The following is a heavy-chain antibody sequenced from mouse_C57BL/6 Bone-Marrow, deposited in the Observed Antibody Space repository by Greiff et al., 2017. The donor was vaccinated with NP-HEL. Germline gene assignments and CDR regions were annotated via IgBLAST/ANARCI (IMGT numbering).Heavy chain of an antibody. Sequence: QVQLQQPGAELVRPGTSVKLSCKASGYTFTSYWIHWVKQRPGQGLEWIGVIDPSDSYTNYNQKFKGKATLTVDTSSSTAYMQLSSLTSEDSAVYYCERVSTMVKWFAYWGQGTLVTVSA. D-gene: IGHD2-2*01. J-gene: IGHJ3*01. V-gene: IGHV1-59*01. CDR2: IDPSDSYT. CDR3: ERVSTMVKWFAY. CDR1: GYTFTSYW.